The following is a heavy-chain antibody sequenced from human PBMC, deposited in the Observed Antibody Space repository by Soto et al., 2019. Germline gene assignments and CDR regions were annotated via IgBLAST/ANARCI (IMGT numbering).Heavy chain of an antibody. CDR2: IYYSGST. CDR3: ARVTRMVRTYYFDY. D-gene: IGHD3-10*01. V-gene: IGHV4-59*01. CDR1: GGSISSYY. J-gene: IGHJ4*02. Sequence: PSETLSLTCTVSGGSISSYYWSWIRQPPGKGLEWIGYIYYSGSTNYNPSLKSRVTISVDTSKNQFSLKLSSVTAADTAVYYCARVTRMVRTYYFDYWGQGTLVTVSS.